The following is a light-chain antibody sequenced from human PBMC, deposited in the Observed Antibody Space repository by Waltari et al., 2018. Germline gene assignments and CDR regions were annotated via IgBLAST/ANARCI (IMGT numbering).Light chain of an antibody. CDR1: QSILYSSDNQNY. J-gene: IGKJ2*01. CDR2: WAS. CDR3: QQYYSTPPT. V-gene: IGKV4-1*01. Sequence: DIVMTQSPDSLAVSLGERATINCKSSQSILYSSDNQNYLAWYQQKLGQPPKLLIYWASAREVGVPDRFSGSGSGTDFTLTISSLQAEDVAVYYCQQYYSTPPTFGQGTKLEIK.